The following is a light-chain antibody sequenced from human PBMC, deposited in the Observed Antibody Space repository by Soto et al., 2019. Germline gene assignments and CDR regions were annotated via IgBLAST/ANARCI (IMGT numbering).Light chain of an antibody. V-gene: IGKV1-5*01. CDR2: DAS. Sequence: DIQMSQSPSTLSGSVGDRVASTCRASQTISSWLAWYQQKPGKAPKLLIYDASSLESGVPSRFSGSRSGTEFPLTLSSLQSDDFATYHFQQYNSYWTFGHGTKVDIK. CDR1: QTISSW. CDR3: QQYNSYWT. J-gene: IGKJ1*01.